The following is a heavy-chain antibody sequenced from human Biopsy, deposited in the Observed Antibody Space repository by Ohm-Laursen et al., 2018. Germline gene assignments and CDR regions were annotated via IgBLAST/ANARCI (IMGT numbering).Heavy chain of an antibody. CDR3: ARAPHNVWKGLHYFDC. V-gene: IGHV4-59*07. CDR1: GDSISNYY. J-gene: IGHJ4*02. CDR2: LFYSGNT. D-gene: IGHD3-16*01. Sequence: SDTLSLTCTISGDSISNYYWSWIRQSPGKGLEWIGYLFYSGNTNSNPTIYSPSLESRVSMPVDTTKNQFSLNLAPVIAEDTAVYYCARAPHNVWKGLHYFDCWGQGTLVTVSS.